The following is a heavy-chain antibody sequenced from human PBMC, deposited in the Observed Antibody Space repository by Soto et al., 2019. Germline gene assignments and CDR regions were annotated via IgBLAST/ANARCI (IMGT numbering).Heavy chain of an antibody. CDR1: GFTFSSYA. D-gene: IGHD2-8*01. J-gene: IGHJ4*02. Sequence: QVQLVESGGGVVQPGRSLRLSCAASGFTFSSYAMHWVRQAPGKGLEWVAVISYDGSNKYYADSVKGRFTISRDNFKNTLYLQMNSLRAEDTAVYYCARDAGYCTNGVCYGIDYWGQGTLVTVSS. CDR3: ARDAGYCTNGVCYGIDY. CDR2: ISYDGSNK. V-gene: IGHV3-30-3*01.